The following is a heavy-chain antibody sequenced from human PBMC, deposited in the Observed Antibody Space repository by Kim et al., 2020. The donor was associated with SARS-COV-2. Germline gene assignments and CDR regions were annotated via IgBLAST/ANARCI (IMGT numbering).Heavy chain of an antibody. V-gene: IGHV3-13*01. CDR1: GFTFRSYD. CDR3: ARAPLKDYYDSSGYQDYYYYGMDV. D-gene: IGHD3-22*01. CDR2: IGTAGDT. J-gene: IGHJ6*02. Sequence: GGSLRLSCAASGFTFRSYDMHWVRQATGKGLEWVSAIGTAGDTYYPGSVKGRFTISRENAKNSLYLQMNSLRAGDTAVYYCARAPLKDYYDSSGYQDYYYYGMDVWGQGTTVTVSS.